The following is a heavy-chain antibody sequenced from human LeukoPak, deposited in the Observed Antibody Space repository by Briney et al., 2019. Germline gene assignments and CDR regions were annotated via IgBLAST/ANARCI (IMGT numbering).Heavy chain of an antibody. CDR3: ARPRDSSSSYYFDS. CDR1: GYTFTSFW. D-gene: IGHD6-6*01. J-gene: IGHJ4*02. Sequence: GESLKISCKGSGYTFTSFWIGWVRQMPGKGLELVGIIYPGDSDTRYCPSFQGQVTISADKSISTAYLQWSSLKASDTAMYYCARPRDSSSSYYFDSWGQGTRVTVSS. V-gene: IGHV5-51*01. CDR2: IYPGDSDT.